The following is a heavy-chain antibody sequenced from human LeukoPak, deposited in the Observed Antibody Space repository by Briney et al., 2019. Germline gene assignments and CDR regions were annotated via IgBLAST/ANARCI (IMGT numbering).Heavy chain of an antibody. V-gene: IGHV4-61*02. J-gene: IGHJ6*03. CDR2: IYTSGST. D-gene: IGHD3-3*01. Sequence: KSSETLSLTCTVSGGSISSGNYYWSWIRQPAGKGLEWIGRIYTSGSTNYNPSLKSRVTISVDTSKNQFSLKLSSVTAADTAVYYCARDATYYDFWSGPTTSYYMDVWGKGTTVTVSS. CDR1: GGSISSGNYY. CDR3: ARDATYYDFWSGPTTSYYMDV.